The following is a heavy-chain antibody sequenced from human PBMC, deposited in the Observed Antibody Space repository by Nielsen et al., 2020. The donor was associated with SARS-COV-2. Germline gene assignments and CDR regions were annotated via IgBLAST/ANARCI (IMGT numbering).Heavy chain of an antibody. V-gene: IGHV3-43*01. D-gene: IGHD3-22*01. CDR2: ISWDGGST. CDR3: AKASSYYDSSGYQWGVDY. Sequence: GESLKISCAASGFTFDDYTMHWVRQAPGKGLEWVSLISWDGGSTYYADSVKGRFTISRDNSKNSLYLQMNSLRTEDTALYYCAKASSYYDSSGYQWGVDYWGQGTLVTVSS. CDR1: GFTFDDYT. J-gene: IGHJ4*02.